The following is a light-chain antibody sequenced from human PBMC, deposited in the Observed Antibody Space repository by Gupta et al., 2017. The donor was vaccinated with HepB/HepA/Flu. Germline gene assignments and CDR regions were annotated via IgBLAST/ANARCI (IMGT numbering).Light chain of an antibody. CDR1: QSVSSN. Sequence: EIVMTQSPATLSVSPGERATLSCRASQSVSSNLVWYQQKPGQAPRLLIYGASTRATGIPARFSGSGSGTEFTLTINSRQSEDFAVYYCQQYNNWPPITFGQGTRLEIK. CDR3: QQYNNWPPIT. CDR2: GAS. V-gene: IGKV3-15*01. J-gene: IGKJ5*01.